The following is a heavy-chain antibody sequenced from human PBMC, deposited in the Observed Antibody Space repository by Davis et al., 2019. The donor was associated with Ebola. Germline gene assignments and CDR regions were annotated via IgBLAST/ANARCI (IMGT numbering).Heavy chain of an antibody. CDR3: ARLTAYDDFYIPADL. Sequence: PGGSLRLSCAASTFTFSTYSMNWVRQAPGKGLEWVAVIWYDGSNKYYADSVKGRFTISRDNSKNTLYLKMNSLRAEDTAVYYCARLTAYDDFYIPADLWGQGTLVTVSS. CDR1: TFTFSTYS. D-gene: IGHD3-3*01. CDR2: IWYDGSNK. J-gene: IGHJ5*02. V-gene: IGHV3-33*08.